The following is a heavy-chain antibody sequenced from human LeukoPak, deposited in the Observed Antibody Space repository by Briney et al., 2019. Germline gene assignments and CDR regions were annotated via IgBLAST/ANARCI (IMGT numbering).Heavy chain of an antibody. D-gene: IGHD4-17*01. Sequence: SGPALVKPTQTLTLTCTFSGFSLSTSGMCASWIRQPPGKALEWLALIDWDDDKYYSTSLKTRLTISKDTSKNQVVLTMTNMDPVDTATYYCARDYGDYWGYYYYGMDVWGQGTTVTVSS. CDR1: GFSLSTSGMC. CDR3: ARDYGDYWGYYYYGMDV. CDR2: IDWDDDK. J-gene: IGHJ6*02. V-gene: IGHV2-70*01.